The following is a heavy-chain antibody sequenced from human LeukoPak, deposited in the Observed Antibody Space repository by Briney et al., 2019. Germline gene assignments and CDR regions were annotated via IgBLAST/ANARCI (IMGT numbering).Heavy chain of an antibody. CDR2: IYYSGST. CDR1: GDSITSSAFY. V-gene: IGHV4-61*05. Sequence: SETLSLTCTVSGDSITSSAFYWGWIRQAPGKGLEWIGYIYYSGSTNYNPSLKSRGTISVDTSKNQFSLNLRSVTAADTAVYYCARHGPGRDGYNYLDYWGQGTLVTVSS. CDR3: ARHGPGRDGYNYLDY. J-gene: IGHJ4*02. D-gene: IGHD5-24*01.